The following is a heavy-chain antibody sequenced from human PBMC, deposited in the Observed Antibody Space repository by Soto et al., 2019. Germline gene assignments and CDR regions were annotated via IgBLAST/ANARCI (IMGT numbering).Heavy chain of an antibody. CDR1: GGTFSSYT. CDR3: ARGNHRWLQWWYFDL. J-gene: IGHJ2*01. Sequence: QVQLVQSGAEVKKPGSSVTVSCKASGGTFSSYTISWVRQAPGQGLEWMGGIIPIFGTANYAQKFQGRVTIXXDXSXXTAYMELSSVRSEDTAVYYCARGNHRWLQWWYFDLWGRGTLVTVSS. V-gene: IGHV1-69*12. D-gene: IGHD5-12*01. CDR2: IIPIFGTA.